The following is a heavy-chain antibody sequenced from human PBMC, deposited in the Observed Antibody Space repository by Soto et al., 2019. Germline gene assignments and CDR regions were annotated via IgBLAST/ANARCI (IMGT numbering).Heavy chain of an antibody. J-gene: IGHJ4*02. V-gene: IGHV4-30-4*01. CDR2: IYYSGST. Sequence: SETLSLTCTVSGGSISSGDYYWSWIRQPPGKGLEWIGYIYYSGSTYYNPSLKSRVTISVDTSKNQFSLKLSFVTAADMAMYYCARTKCSGGSCYSWSLDYWGQGTPVTVSS. CDR1: GGSISSGDYY. CDR3: ARTKCSGGSCYSWSLDY. D-gene: IGHD2-15*01.